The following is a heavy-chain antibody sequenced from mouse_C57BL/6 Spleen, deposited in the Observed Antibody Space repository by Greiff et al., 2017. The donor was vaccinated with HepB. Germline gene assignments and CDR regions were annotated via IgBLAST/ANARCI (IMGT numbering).Heavy chain of an antibody. CDR3: ARNVAYYYGGSYVYWYFDV. J-gene: IGHJ1*03. Sequence: EVKVEESGPGLVKPSQSLSLTCSVTGYSITSGYYWNWIRQFPGNKLEWMGYISYDGSNNYNPSLKNRISITRDTSKNPFFLKLNSVTTEDTATYYCARNVAYYYGGSYVYWYFDVWGTGTAVTVSS. CDR2: ISYDGSN. D-gene: IGHD1-1*01. CDR1: GYSITSGYY. V-gene: IGHV3-6*01.